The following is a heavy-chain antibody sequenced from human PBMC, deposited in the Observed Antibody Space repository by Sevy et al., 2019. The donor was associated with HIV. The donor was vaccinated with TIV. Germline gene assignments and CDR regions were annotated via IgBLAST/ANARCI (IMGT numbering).Heavy chain of an antibody. CDR3: AGENAWGRGYS. D-gene: IGHD1-26*01. CDR1: GGSITSLY. CDR2: ICYNGHI. V-gene: IGHV4-59*08. J-gene: IGHJ4*02. Sequence: SETLSITCTVSGGSITSLYWNWIRQPPGKGLEWIANICYNGHINYNPSLKSRVTLSLDTSKNQFSLRLSSVTAADTAMYYCAGENAWGRGYSWGQGTLVTVSS.